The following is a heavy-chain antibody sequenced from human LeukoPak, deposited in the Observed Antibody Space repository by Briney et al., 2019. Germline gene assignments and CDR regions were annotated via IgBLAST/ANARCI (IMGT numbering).Heavy chain of an antibody. CDR2: IYHSGST. CDR1: GGSISSSSYY. V-gene: IGHV4-39*07. J-gene: IGHJ3*02. Sequence: SETLSLTCTVSGGSISSSSYYWDWIRQPPGKGLEWIGSIYHSGSTYYNPSLKSRVTISVDTSKNQFSLELSSVTAADTAVYYCASCIAARRAFDIWGQGTMVTVSS. CDR3: ASCIAARRAFDI. D-gene: IGHD6-6*01.